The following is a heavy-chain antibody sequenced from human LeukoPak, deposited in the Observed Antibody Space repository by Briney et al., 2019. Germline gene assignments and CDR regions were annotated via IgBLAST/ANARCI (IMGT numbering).Heavy chain of an antibody. V-gene: IGHV3-30*18. Sequence: GGSLRLSCAASRFTVSSYGMHWVRQAPGKGLEWVAVISYDGSNKYYADSVKGRFTISRDNSKNTLYLQMNSLRAEDTAVYYCAKEGIDDYVWGSYRSPPGYWGQGTLVTVSS. CDR2: ISYDGSNK. D-gene: IGHD3-16*02. J-gene: IGHJ4*02. CDR3: AKEGIDDYVWGSYRSPPGY. CDR1: RFTVSSYG.